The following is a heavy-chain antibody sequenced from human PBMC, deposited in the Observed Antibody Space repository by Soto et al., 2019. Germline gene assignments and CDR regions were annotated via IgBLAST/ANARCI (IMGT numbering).Heavy chain of an antibody. CDR3: ARLPLSGARDAFDI. CDR2: ISAYNGNT. Sequence: ASVKVSCKASGGTFSSYAISWVRQAPGQGLEWMGWISAYNGNTNYAQKLQGRVTMTTDTSTSTAYMELRSLRSDDTAVYYCARLPLSGARDAFDIWGQGTMVTVSS. J-gene: IGHJ3*02. D-gene: IGHD2-8*02. CDR1: GGTFSSYA. V-gene: IGHV1-18*01.